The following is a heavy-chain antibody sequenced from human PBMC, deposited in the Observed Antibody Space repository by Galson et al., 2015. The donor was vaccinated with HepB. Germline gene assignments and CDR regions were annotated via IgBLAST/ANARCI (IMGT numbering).Heavy chain of an antibody. Sequence: SLRLSCAASGFTFSSYAMHWVRQAPGKGLEWVAVISYDGSNKYYADSVKGRFTISRDNSKNTLYLQMNSLRAEDTAVYYCAKDMDPGYCSSTSCYAGVDWGQGTLVTVSS. J-gene: IGHJ4*02. CDR2: ISYDGSNK. V-gene: IGHV3-30*04. CDR1: GFTFSSYA. CDR3: AKDMDPGYCSSTSCYAGVD. D-gene: IGHD2-2*01.